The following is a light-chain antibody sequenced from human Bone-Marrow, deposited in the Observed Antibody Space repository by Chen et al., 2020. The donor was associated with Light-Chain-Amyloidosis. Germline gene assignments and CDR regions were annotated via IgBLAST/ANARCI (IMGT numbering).Light chain of an antibody. Sequence: DIQMTQSPSPLSASLGDRVTITCRASEDIRVYLNWYQQKPGKAPKLLIYFASNLEAWVPSRFSGSGSGTEFTLTISSLQPEDSATYYCQQSYSAWTFGQGTKVDIK. CDR2: FAS. J-gene: IGKJ1*01. CDR3: QQSYSAWT. CDR1: EDIRVY. V-gene: IGKV1-39*01.